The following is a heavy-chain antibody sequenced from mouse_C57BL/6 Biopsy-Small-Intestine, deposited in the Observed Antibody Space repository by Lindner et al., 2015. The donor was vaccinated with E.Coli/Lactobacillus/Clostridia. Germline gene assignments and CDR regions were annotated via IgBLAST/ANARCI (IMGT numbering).Heavy chain of an antibody. CDR3: AREVFAY. CDR1: GYSFTGYN. V-gene: IGHV1-39*01. CDR2: ISPYFGNT. Sequence: VQLQESGPELVKPGASVKMSCKASGYSFTGYNMNWVKQSHGKSLEWIGNISPYFGNTNYNQKFEGKATLTVDKSSSTAYLQLNSLTSEDSAVYYCAREVFAYWGQGTLVTVSA. J-gene: IGHJ3*01.